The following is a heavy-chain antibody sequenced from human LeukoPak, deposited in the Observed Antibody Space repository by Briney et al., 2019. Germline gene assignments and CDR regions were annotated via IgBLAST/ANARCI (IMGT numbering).Heavy chain of an antibody. J-gene: IGHJ3*02. CDR2: IYWNDDK. CDR1: GFSLSTSGMY. CDR3: AHRNSDYRAFDI. D-gene: IGHD4-11*01. Sequence: SGPTLVKPTQTLTLTCTFSGFSLSTSGMYVGWVRQPPGKALEWLALIYWNDDKRYSPSLKSRLTITKDTSKNQVVLTMTNMDPVDTATYYCAHRNSDYRAFDIWGQGTMVTVSS. V-gene: IGHV2-5*01.